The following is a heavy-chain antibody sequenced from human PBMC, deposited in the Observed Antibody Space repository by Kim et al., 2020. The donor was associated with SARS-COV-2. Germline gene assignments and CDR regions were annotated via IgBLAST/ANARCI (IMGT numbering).Heavy chain of an antibody. V-gene: IGHV3-30-3*01. CDR1: GFTFSSYA. D-gene: IGHD3-22*01. J-gene: IGHJ6*02. Sequence: GGSLRLSCAASGFTFSSYAMHWVRQAPGKGLEWVAVISYDGSNKYYADSVKGRFTISRDNSKNTLYLQMNSLRAEDTAVYYCTRDYYDSSGYSTYGMDVWGQGTTVTVYS. CDR2: ISYDGSNK. CDR3: TRDYYDSSGYSTYGMDV.